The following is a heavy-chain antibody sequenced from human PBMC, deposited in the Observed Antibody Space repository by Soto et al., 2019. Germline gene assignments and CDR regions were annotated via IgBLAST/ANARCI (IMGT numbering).Heavy chain of an antibody. CDR1: GFTFSSYA. Sequence: PGGSLRLSCAASGFTFSSYAMHWVRQAPGKGLEWVAVISYDGSNKYYADSVKGRFTISRDNSKNTLYLQMNSLRAEDTAVYYCARDCSGGSCYLRNHLDYWGQGTLVTVSS. D-gene: IGHD2-15*01. V-gene: IGHV3-30-3*01. CDR2: ISYDGSNK. J-gene: IGHJ4*02. CDR3: ARDCSGGSCYLRNHLDY.